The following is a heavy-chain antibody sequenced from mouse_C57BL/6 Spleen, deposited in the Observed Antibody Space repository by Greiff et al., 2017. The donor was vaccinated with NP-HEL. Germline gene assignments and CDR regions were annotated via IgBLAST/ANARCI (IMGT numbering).Heavy chain of an antibody. D-gene: IGHD1-1*01. CDR1: GYAFSSSR. CDR2: IYPGDGDT. CDR3: ARSAFITTVVFDY. V-gene: IGHV1-82*01. Sequence: QVQLQQSGPELVKPGASVKISCKASGYAFSSSRMNWVKQRPGKGLEWIGRIYPGDGDTNYNGKFKGKATLTADKSSSTAYMQLSSLTSEDSAVYFCARSAFITTVVFDYWGQGTTLTVSS. J-gene: IGHJ2*01.